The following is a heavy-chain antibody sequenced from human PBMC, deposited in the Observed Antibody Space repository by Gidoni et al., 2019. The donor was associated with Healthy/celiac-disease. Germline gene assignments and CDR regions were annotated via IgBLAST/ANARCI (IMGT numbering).Heavy chain of an antibody. J-gene: IGHJ4*02. V-gene: IGHV3-53*02. CDR3: ASVWVDSSSWTNFDY. CDR1: GFIVSSNY. CDR2: LYSGGST. D-gene: IGHD6-13*01. Sequence: EVQLVETGGGLIQPGGSLRLACAALGFIVSSNYMSWVRQAPGKGLECGSVLYSGGSTDYADSVKRRFPISRDNSKNTLYLQMSSLSAEDTAVYYCASVWVDSSSWTNFDYWGQGTLVTVSS.